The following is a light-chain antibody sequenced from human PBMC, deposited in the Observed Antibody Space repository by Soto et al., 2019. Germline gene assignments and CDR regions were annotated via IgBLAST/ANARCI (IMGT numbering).Light chain of an antibody. J-gene: IGKJ4*01. CDR1: QSVSSN. Sequence: EIVMTQSPATLSVSPGERATLSCRASQSVSSNLAWYQQKPGQAPRLLIYGASTRATGIPARFSGCRSGTEFTLTISSLQSEDFAVYYCQQYNNWPLTFGGGTKVEIK. CDR2: GAS. V-gene: IGKV3-15*01. CDR3: QQYNNWPLT.